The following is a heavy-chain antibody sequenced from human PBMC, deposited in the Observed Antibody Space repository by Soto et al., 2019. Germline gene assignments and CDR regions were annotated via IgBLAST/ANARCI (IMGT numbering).Heavy chain of an antibody. CDR1: VFPFGANA. V-gene: IGHV3-23*01. CDR2: LSNTGRRT. J-gene: IGHJ4*02. D-gene: IGHD2-15*01. Sequence: GGSLRLSCVVSVFPFGANAMSWVRQAPGKGLEWVSGLSNTGRRTSYADSVKGRFNISRDNSENTVYLQMNSLRVEDTAVYYCATEMGAAQGPFDNWGQGTLVTVSS. CDR3: ATEMGAAQGPFDN.